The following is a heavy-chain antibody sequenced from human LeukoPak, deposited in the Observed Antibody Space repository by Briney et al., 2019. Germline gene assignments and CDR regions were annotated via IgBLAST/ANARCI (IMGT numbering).Heavy chain of an antibody. V-gene: IGHV3-30*02. CDR3: AKPYYYGSRSYMDY. CDR2: IWYDGNNK. D-gene: IGHD3-10*01. CDR1: GFTFSSYG. J-gene: IGHJ4*02. Sequence: PGGSLRLSCAASGFTFSSYGMHWVRQAPGKGLEWVAVIWYDGNNKYYADSVKGRFTISRDNSKNMLYLQMNSLRAEDTAVYYCAKPYYYGSRSYMDYWGQGTLVTVSS.